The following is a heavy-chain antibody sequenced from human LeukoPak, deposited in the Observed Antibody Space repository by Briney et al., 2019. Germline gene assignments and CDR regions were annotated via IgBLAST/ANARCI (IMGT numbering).Heavy chain of an antibody. D-gene: IGHD3-10*01. CDR1: GYSFTSYW. V-gene: IGHV5-51*01. Sequence: GESLKISCKDSGYSFTSYWIGWVRQMPGKGLECMGIIYPGDSDTRYSPSFQGEVTISVDKSISTAYLQWSSPKASDTAMYYCARVPRVRGVLGGFDYWGQGTLVTVSS. J-gene: IGHJ4*02. CDR3: ARVPRVRGVLGGFDY. CDR2: IYPGDSDT.